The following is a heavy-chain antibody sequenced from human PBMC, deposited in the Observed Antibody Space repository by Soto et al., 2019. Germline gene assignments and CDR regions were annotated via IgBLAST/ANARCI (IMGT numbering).Heavy chain of an antibody. Sequence: VGSLRLSCAASGVTFSSYVMHWFRQAPGKGLEWVAVISYDGSNKYYADSVKGRFTISRDNSKNTLYLQMNSLRAEDKAVYYCAKARRRSWYGKWLDPWGQGTMVTVSS. CDR2: ISYDGSNK. CDR3: AKARRRSWYGKWLDP. CDR1: GVTFSSYV. J-gene: IGHJ5*02. D-gene: IGHD6-13*01. V-gene: IGHV3-30*18.